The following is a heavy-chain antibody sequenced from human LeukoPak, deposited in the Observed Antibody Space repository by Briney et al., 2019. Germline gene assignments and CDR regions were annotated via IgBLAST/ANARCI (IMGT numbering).Heavy chain of an antibody. CDR1: GGSISSDY. V-gene: IGHV4-59*01. J-gene: IGHJ6*02. CDR3: ARGVDFVGLDV. Sequence: PSETLSLTCTVSGGSISSDYWTWIRQPPGKRLEWIGYVYYSGSTNNNPSLQSRVTISVDTSKNQFSLKLSSVTAADTAVYYCARGVDFVGLDVWGQGTTVRVSS. CDR2: VYYSGST. D-gene: IGHD2-2*03.